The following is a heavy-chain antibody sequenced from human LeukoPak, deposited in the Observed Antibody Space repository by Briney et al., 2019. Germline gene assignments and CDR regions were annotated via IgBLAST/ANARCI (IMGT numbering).Heavy chain of an antibody. CDR1: GCTFSDHY. V-gene: IGHV3-72*01. CDR3: AVTVTTVSNYFDY. J-gene: IGHJ4*02. CDR2: TRNKANSYTT. Sequence: PGGSLRLSCAASGCTFSDHYMDWLRQAPGKGLEWVGRTRNKANSYTTEYAASVKGRFTISRDDSKNSMYLQMNSLKTEDTAVYYCAVTVTTVSNYFDYWGQGTLVTVSS. D-gene: IGHD4-17*01.